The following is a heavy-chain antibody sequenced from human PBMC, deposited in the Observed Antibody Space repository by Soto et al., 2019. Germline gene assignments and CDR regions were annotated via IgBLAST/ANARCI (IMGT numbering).Heavy chain of an antibody. CDR2: IYYSGST. CDR1: GDSISSGGYY. D-gene: IGHD5-12*01. CDR3: ARTADGYNYLNY. Sequence: SETLSLTCTVSGDSISSGGYYWSWIRQHPGRGLEWIGYIYYSGSTYYNPSLESRVIISVDTSKNQFSLRLNSVTAADTAVYYCARTADGYNYLNYWGQGTLVTVSS. V-gene: IGHV4-31*03. J-gene: IGHJ4*02.